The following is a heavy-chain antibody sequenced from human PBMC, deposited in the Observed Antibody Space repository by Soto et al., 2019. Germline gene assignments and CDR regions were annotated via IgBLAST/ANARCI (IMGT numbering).Heavy chain of an antibody. CDR3: ARGTYYDVWSGPLEAFDM. CDR1: GFTFSSYA. D-gene: IGHD3-3*01. V-gene: IGHV3-64*01. CDR2: ISSNGGST. J-gene: IGHJ3*02. Sequence: GGSLRLSCAASGFTFSSYAMHWVRQAPGKGLEYVSAISSNGGSTYYANSVKGRFTMSRDNSKNTLYLQMGSLRVEDMAVYYCARGTYYDVWSGPLEAFDMWGQGAMVTVSS.